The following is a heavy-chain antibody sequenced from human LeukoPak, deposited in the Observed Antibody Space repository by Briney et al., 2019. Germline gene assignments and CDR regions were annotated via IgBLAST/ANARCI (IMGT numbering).Heavy chain of an antibody. V-gene: IGHV3-23*01. CDR3: AKGKYYYGSGNLDYFDY. J-gene: IGHJ4*02. CDR2: ISGSGGST. Sequence: PGGSLRLSCAASGFTFSSYAMSWVRQAPGKGLEWVPAISGSGGSTYYADSVKGRFTISRDNSKNTLYLQMNSLRAEDTAVYYCAKGKYYYGSGNLDYFDYWGQGTLVTVSS. CDR1: GFTFSSYA. D-gene: IGHD3-10*01.